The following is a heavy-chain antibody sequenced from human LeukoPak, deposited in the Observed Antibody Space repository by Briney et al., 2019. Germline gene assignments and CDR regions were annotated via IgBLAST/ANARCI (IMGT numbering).Heavy chain of an antibody. D-gene: IGHD5-24*01. CDR2: ISSRGSGI. Sequence: GGSLRLSCGASGFTFSSYEMSWVRQAPGKGLEWVSSISSRGSGIYADSVKGRFTISRDNAKNSLYLQMNSLRVEDTAVYYCARVFEGEMATMSDWGQGTLVIVSS. CDR3: ARVFEGEMATMSD. CDR1: GFTFSSYE. J-gene: IGHJ4*02. V-gene: IGHV3-48*03.